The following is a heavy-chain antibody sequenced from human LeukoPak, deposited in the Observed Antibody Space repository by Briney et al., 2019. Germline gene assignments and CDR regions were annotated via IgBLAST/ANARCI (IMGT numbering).Heavy chain of an antibody. Sequence: GGSLRLSCAASGFTVSTYYMTWVRQAPGKGLECVSVIYSGGSTYYADTVKGRFTVSRDNSKNTLYLQMNSLRAEDTAMYYCARGLGYCTSTTCLLPFDYWGQGTLVTVSS. CDR2: IYSGGST. CDR1: GFTVSTYY. CDR3: ARGLGYCTSTTCLLPFDY. J-gene: IGHJ4*02. D-gene: IGHD2-2*01. V-gene: IGHV3-53*01.